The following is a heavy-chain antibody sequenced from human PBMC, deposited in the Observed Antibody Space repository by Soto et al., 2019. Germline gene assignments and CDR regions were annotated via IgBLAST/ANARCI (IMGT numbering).Heavy chain of an antibody. J-gene: IGHJ6*02. CDR2: IYSGGST. CDR3: ARGGPTASAAAAVPYYYYGMDV. D-gene: IGHD6-13*01. Sequence: PGGSLRLSCAASGFTVSSNYMSWVRQAPGKGLEWVSVIYSGGSTYYADSVKGRFTISRDNSKNTLYLQMNSLRAEDTAVYYCARGGPTASAAAAVPYYYYGMDVWGQGTTVTVSS. V-gene: IGHV3-53*01. CDR1: GFTVSSNY.